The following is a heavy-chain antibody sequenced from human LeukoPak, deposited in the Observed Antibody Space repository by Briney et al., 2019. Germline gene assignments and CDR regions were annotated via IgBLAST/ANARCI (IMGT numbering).Heavy chain of an antibody. CDR2: INQDGSEK. V-gene: IGHV3-7*03. D-gene: IGHD1-26*01. CDR1: GFTFRNYW. J-gene: IGHJ3*02. Sequence: PGGSLRLSCAASGFTFRNYWMSWVRQAPGKGLEWVANINQDGSEKHYVDSVKGRFTISRDSAKNSLYLQMNSLRAEDTALYYCAKTQSGSYNDAFDIWGQGTMVTVSS. CDR3: AKTQSGSYNDAFDI.